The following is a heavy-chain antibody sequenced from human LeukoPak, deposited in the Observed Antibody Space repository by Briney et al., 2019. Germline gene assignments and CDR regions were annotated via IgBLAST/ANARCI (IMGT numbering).Heavy chain of an antibody. V-gene: IGHV1-69*13. D-gene: IGHD3-16*02. J-gene: IGHJ6*04. CDR2: IIPIFGTA. CDR1: GGTFSSYA. Sequence: ASVKVSCKTSGGTFSSYAISWVRQAPGQGLEWMGGIIPIFGTANYAQKFQGRVTITADESTSTAYMELSSLRSEDTAVYYCARGVKMITFGGVIVPDRSGYYYGRDVWEKGPTVTVSS. CDR3: ARGVKMITFGGVIVPDRSGYYYGRDV.